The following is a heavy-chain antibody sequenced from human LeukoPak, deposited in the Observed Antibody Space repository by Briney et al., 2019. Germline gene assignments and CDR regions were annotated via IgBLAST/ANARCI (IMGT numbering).Heavy chain of an antibody. Sequence: PSETLSLTCTVSGGSIRSYHWSWIRQPAGKGLEWIGRIYTSGSTNYNPSLKSRVTMSVDTSKNQFSLKLSSVTAADTAVYYCARAGYYYDSSGYYYFDYWGQGTLVTVSS. J-gene: IGHJ4*02. D-gene: IGHD3-22*01. CDR1: GGSIRSYH. V-gene: IGHV4-4*07. CDR2: IYTSGST. CDR3: ARAGYYYDSSGYYYFDY.